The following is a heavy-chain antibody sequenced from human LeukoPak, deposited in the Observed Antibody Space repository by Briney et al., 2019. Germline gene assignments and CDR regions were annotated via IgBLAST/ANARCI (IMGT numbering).Heavy chain of an antibody. CDR2: IYYSGST. CDR3: ARHEYWFDP. J-gene: IGHJ5*02. Sequence: SETLSLTCTVSGGSISSSSYYWGWIRQPPGKGLEWIGSIYYSGSTYYNPSLKSRVTISVDTSKNQFSLKLSSVTAADTAVYYCARHEYWFDPWGQGTLVTVSS. CDR1: GGSISSSSYY. V-gene: IGHV4-39*01.